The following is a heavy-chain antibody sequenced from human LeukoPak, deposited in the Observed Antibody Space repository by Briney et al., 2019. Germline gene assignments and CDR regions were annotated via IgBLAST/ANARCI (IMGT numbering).Heavy chain of an antibody. J-gene: IGHJ4*02. Sequence: PSQTLSLTCTVSGGSISSGSYYWSWIRQPAGKGLEWIGRIYTSGSSNYNPSLKSRVTISVDTSKNQFSLKLSSVTAADTAVYYCAREFYSSGWETYYFDYWGQGTLVIVSS. CDR1: GGSISSGSYY. CDR3: AREFYSSGWETYYFDY. V-gene: IGHV4-61*02. D-gene: IGHD6-19*01. CDR2: IYTSGSS.